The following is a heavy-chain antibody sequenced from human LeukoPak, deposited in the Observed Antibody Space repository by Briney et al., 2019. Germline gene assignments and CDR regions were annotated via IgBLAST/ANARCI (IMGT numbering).Heavy chain of an antibody. J-gene: IGHJ4*02. D-gene: IGHD3-10*01. CDR1: GSSISDYY. Sequence: PGGSLRLSCAASGSSISDYYMGWIRQGPGKGLEWVSYISGSSKDISYADSVKGRFTISRDNAKQSLSLQMNSLRAEDTAVYYCATGSQIREAAYWGQGTLVTVSS. V-gene: IGHV3-11*01. CDR2: ISGSSKDI. CDR3: ATGSQIREAAY.